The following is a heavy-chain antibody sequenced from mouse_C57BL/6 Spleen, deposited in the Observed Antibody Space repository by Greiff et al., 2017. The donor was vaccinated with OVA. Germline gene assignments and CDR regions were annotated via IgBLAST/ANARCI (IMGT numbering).Heavy chain of an antibody. Sequence: VQLQQSGPELVKPGASVKISCKASGYTFTDYYMNWVKQSHGKSLEWIGDINPNNGGTSYNQKFKGKATLTVDKSSSTAYMELRSLTSEDSAVYYCARGDDGYYWYFDGWGTGTTLTVSS. J-gene: IGHJ1*03. D-gene: IGHD2-3*01. V-gene: IGHV1-26*01. CDR2: INPNNGGT. CDR1: GYTFTDYY. CDR3: ARGDDGYYWYFDG.